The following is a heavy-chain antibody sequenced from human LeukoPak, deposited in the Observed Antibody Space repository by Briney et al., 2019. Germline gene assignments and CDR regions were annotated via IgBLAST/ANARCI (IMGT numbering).Heavy chain of an antibody. CDR3: ARGKYSAFDT. D-gene: IGHD2/OR15-2a*01. Sequence: SQTLSLTCAISGDSVSSNNVAWNWIRQSPSRGLEWLGRTFYRSKWYNDYAVSVKSRITIIPDTSKNQFSLQLSSVTPEDTAVYYCARGKYSAFDTWGQGTMVTVSS. CDR2: TFYRSKWYN. V-gene: IGHV6-1*01. J-gene: IGHJ3*02. CDR1: GDSVSSNNVA.